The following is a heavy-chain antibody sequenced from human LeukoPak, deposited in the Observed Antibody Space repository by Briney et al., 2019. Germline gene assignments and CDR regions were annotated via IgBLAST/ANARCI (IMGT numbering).Heavy chain of an antibody. D-gene: IGHD5-18*01. V-gene: IGHV4-34*01. CDR2: VNLGGST. CDR3: ARTYTSMVPLYFDS. CDR1: GGSFSGYY. Sequence: SETLSLTCAVYGGSFSGYYWSWIRQPPGKGLEWIGDVNLGGSTNYTPSLKSRVTISVDTSKNQFSLKLSSVTAADTAVYYCARTYTSMVPLYFDSWGQGTLVTVSS. J-gene: IGHJ4*02.